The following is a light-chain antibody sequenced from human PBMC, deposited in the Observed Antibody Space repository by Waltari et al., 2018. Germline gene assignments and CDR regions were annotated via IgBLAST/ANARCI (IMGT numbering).Light chain of an antibody. V-gene: IGLV1-44*01. CDR2: SNN. CDR3: AAWDDSLNGYV. J-gene: IGLJ1*01. Sequence: QSVLTQPPSASATPGQRATTSCSSSSSHLGTTTVSWYQPLPGTAPKLLIYSNNPRPSGVPDRFSGSKSGTSASLAISGLQSEDEADYYCAAWDDSLNGYVFGTGTKVTVL. CDR1: SSHLGTTT.